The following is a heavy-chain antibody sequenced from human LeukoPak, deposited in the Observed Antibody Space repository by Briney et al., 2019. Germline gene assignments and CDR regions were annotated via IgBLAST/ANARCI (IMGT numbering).Heavy chain of an antibody. J-gene: IGHJ3*02. D-gene: IGHD1-26*01. CDR3: ATDTGSYSGFGAFDI. CDR2: FDPEDGET. CDR1: GYTLTELS. V-gene: IGHV1-24*01. Sequence: ASVKVSCKVSGYTLTELSMHWVRQAPGKGLEWMGGFDPEDGETIYAQKFQGRVTMTEDTSTDTAYMELSSLRSEDTAVYYCATDTGSYSGFGAFDIWGQGTMVTVSS.